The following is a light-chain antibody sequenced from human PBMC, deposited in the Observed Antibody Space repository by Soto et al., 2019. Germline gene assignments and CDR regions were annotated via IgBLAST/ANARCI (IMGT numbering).Light chain of an antibody. J-gene: IGKJ4*01. V-gene: IGKV4-1*01. CDR1: LSVFYSSNNQNY. Sequence: DIVMTQSPDSLTVSLGERATINCKSSLSVFYSSNNQNYLAWYQHKPGQPPKLLIYWASIRESGVPDRFSGSGSGTDFTLTISSLQAEDVAVYYCQQYYTTLAPTFGGGTKVEIK. CDR3: QQYYTTLAPT. CDR2: WAS.